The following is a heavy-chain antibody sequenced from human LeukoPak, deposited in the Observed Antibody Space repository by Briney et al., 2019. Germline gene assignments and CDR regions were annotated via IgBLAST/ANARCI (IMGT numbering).Heavy chain of an antibody. Sequence: PSETLSLTCAVYGGSFSGYYWSWIRQPPGKGLEWIGEINHSGSTNYNPSLKSRVTISVDTSKNQFSLKLSSVTAADTAVYYCARVLSGEANFDYWGQGTLVTVSS. CDR2: INHSGST. CDR1: GGSFSGYY. D-gene: IGHD3-16*02. CDR3: ARVLSGEANFDY. V-gene: IGHV4-34*01. J-gene: IGHJ4*02.